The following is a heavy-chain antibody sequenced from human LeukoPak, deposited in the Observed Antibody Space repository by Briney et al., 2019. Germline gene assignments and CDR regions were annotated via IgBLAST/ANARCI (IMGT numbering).Heavy chain of an antibody. CDR1: GGSISSYY. D-gene: IGHD3-3*01. J-gene: IGHJ6*02. Sequence: SETLSLTCTVSGGSISSYYWSWIRQPPGRGLEWIGYIYYSGSTNYNPSLKSRVTISVDTSKNQFSLKLSSVTAADTAVYYCARGTTYYDFWSGYWPGYYYYGMDVWGQGTAVTVSS. CDR2: IYYSGST. CDR3: ARGTTYYDFWSGYWPGYYYYGMDV. V-gene: IGHV4-59*01.